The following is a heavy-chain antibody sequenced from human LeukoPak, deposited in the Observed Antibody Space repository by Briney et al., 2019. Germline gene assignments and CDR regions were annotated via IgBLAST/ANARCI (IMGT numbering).Heavy chain of an antibody. D-gene: IGHD6-19*01. V-gene: IGHV3-53*01. Sequence: QPGGSLRLSCAASGFTVSSNYMSWVRQAPEKGLEWVSVIYSSGSTYYADSVKGRFTGSRDNSKNTLYLQMNSLRAEDTAVYYCARDWNVAGNLVGYDYWGQGTLVTVSS. CDR3: ARDWNVAGNLVGYDY. CDR2: IYSSGST. CDR1: GFTVSSNY. J-gene: IGHJ4*02.